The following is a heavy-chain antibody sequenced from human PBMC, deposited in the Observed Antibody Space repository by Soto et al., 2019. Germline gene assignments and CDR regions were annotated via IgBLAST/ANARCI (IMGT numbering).Heavy chain of an antibody. V-gene: IGHV4-59*01. Sequence: SETLSLTCTVSGGSISSYYWSWIRQPPGKGLEWIGYIYYSGSTNYNPSLKSRVTISVDTSKNQFSLKLSSVTAADTAVYYCAREKIFGTTDVWGQGTKVTVSS. J-gene: IGHJ6*02. CDR2: IYYSGST. CDR3: AREKIFGTTDV. CDR1: GGSISSYY. D-gene: IGHD1-1*01.